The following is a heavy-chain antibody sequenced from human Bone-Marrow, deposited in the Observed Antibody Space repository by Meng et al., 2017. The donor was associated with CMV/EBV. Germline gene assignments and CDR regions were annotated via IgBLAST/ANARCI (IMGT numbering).Heavy chain of an antibody. J-gene: IGHJ5*02. V-gene: IGHV3-11*01. CDR3: ARDHAKLSLFDP. Sequence: GESLKIPCAASGFTFSDYYMSWIRQAPGKGLEWVSYISSSGSTIYYADSVKGRFTISRDNAKNSLYLQMNSLRAEDTAVYYCARDHAKLSLFDPWGQGTLVTVSS. CDR1: GFTFSDYY. CDR2: ISSSGSTI.